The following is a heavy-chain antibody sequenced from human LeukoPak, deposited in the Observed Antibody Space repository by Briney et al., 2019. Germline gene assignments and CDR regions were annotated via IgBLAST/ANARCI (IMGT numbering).Heavy chain of an antibody. CDR3: AKDAPGLTDYYDSSGYYPFDY. CDR1: GFTFSSYA. J-gene: IGHJ4*02. CDR2: ISGSGGST. D-gene: IGHD3-22*01. V-gene: IGHV3-23*01. Sequence: GGSLRLSCAASGFTFSSYAMSWVRQAPGKGLEWVSAISGSGGSTYYADSVKGRFTISRDNSKNTPYLQMNSLRAEDTAVYYCAKDAPGLTDYYDSSGYYPFDYWGQGTLVTVSS.